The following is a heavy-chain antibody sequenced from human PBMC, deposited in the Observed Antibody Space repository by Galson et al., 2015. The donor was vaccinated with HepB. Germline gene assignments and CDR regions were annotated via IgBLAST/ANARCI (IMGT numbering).Heavy chain of an antibody. V-gene: IGHV3-30*18. CDR2: ISYDGGNK. CDR1: GFTFSSYG. J-gene: IGHJ4*02. D-gene: IGHD1-26*01. CDR3: AKPMSGCYYFDY. Sequence: SLRLSCAASGFTFSSYGMHWVRQAPGKGLEWVAVISYDGGNKYYADSVKGRFTISRDNSKNTLYLQMNSLRAEDTAVYYCAKPMSGCYYFDYWGQGTLVTVSS.